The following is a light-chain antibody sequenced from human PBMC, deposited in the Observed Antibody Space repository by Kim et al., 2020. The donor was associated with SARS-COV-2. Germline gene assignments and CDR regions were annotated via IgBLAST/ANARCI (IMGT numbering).Light chain of an antibody. CDR2: LSSDGSH. CDR1: SGHSTYA. J-gene: IGLJ2*01. V-gene: IGLV4-69*01. Sequence: QLVLTQSPSASASLGASVKLTCTLSSGHSTYAIAWHQQQPEKGPRYLMNLSSDGSHSKGDGIPDRFSGSSSGAERYLTISSLQSEDEADYYCQTWGADIVIFGGGTQLTVL. CDR3: QTWGADIVI.